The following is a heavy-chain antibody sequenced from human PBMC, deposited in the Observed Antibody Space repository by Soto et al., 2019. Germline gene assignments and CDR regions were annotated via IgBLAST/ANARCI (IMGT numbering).Heavy chain of an antibody. V-gene: IGHV3-48*01. CDR3: ARDASCGSL. CDR2: ISSSSTTI. D-gene: IGHD2-21*01. J-gene: IGHJ4*02. Sequence: EVPLVESGGGLVQPGGSLRLSCAASGFTFSSYSMNWVRQAPGKGLEWVSYISSSSTTIYYADSVKGRFTISRDNAKYTLYLQMNGLRAEDTAVYFCARDASCGSLWGQGTLVTVSS. CDR1: GFTFSSYS.